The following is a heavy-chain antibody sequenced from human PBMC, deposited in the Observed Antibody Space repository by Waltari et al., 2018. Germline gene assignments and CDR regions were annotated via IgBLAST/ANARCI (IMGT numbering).Heavy chain of an antibody. V-gene: IGHV4-59*01. Sequence: QVQLQESGPGLVKPSETLSLNCTVSGGSISSYYWSWIRQPPGKGLEWIGYIYYSGSTNYNPSLKSLVTISVDTSKNQFSLKLSSVTAADTAVYYCARDSSSSLYYYGMDVWGQGTTVTVSS. D-gene: IGHD6-6*01. CDR1: GGSISSYY. J-gene: IGHJ6*02. CDR3: ARDSSSSLYYYGMDV. CDR2: IYYSGST.